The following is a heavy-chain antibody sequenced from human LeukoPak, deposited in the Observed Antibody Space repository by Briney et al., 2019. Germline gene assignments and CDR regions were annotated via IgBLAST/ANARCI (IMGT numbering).Heavy chain of an antibody. CDR3: ARGAHDSSGYYYESFDY. CDR2: IKQDGSEK. Sequence: PGGSLRLSCAASGHTFSSYWMSWVRQAPGKGLEWVANIKQDGSEKYYVDSVKGRFTISRDNAKNSLYLQMNSLRAEDTAVYYCARGAHDSSGYYYESFDYWGQGTLVTVSS. D-gene: IGHD3-22*01. V-gene: IGHV3-7*01. J-gene: IGHJ4*02. CDR1: GHTFSSYW.